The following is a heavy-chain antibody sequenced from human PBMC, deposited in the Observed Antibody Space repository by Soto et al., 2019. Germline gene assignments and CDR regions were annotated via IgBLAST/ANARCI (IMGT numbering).Heavy chain of an antibody. J-gene: IGHJ4*02. CDR3: ARDSLTAALDY. V-gene: IGHV1-3*01. CDR1: GYTFTSDA. CDR2: INAGNGNT. Sequence: GASVKVSCKASGYTFTSDAMHWVRQAPGQRLEWMGWINAGNGNTKYSQKFQGRVTITSDISASTAYMELSSLRSEDTAVYYCARDSLTAALDYWGQGTLVTVSS.